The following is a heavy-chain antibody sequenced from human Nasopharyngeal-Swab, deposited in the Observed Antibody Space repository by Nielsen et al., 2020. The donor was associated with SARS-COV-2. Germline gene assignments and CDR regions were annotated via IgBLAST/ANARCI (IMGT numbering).Heavy chain of an antibody. D-gene: IGHD3-3*01. CDR2: IYYSGRT. J-gene: IGHJ5*02. CDR3: ASSPFRITIFGVVIGNWFDP. Sequence: SETLSLTCTVSGGSISSSSYYWGWIRQPPGKGLEWLGSIYYSGRTYYNPSLKSLVTISVDTSKNQFSLKLSSVTAADTAVYYCASSPFRITIFGVVIGNWFDPWGQGTLVTVSS. V-gene: IGHV4-39*01. CDR1: GGSISSSSYY.